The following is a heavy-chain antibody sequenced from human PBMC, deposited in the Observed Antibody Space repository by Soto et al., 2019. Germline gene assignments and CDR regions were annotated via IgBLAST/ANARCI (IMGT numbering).Heavy chain of an antibody. D-gene: IGHD3-22*01. J-gene: IGHJ3*02. CDR3: AREGYYYDSSEGPSTFDI. Sequence: SETLSLTCTVSGGSISSYYWSWIRQPPGKGLEWIGYIYYSGSTNYNPSLKSRVTISVDTSKNQFSLKLSSVTAADTAVYYRAREGYYYDSSEGPSTFDIWGQGTMVTVSS. CDR2: IYYSGST. V-gene: IGHV4-59*01. CDR1: GGSISSYY.